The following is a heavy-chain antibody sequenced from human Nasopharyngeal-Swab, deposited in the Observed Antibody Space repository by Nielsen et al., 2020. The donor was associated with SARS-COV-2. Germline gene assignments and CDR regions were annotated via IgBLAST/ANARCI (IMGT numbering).Heavy chain of an antibody. V-gene: IGHV4-59*01. CDR3: ARAREIGNQWLVPFGY. D-gene: IGHD6-19*01. Sequence: SETLSLTCTVSGGSISSYYWSWIRQPPGKGLEWIGYIYYSGSTNYNPSLKSRVTISVDTSKNQFSLKLSSVTAADTAVYYCARAREIGNQWLVPFGYWGQGTLVTVSS. J-gene: IGHJ4*02. CDR2: IYYSGST. CDR1: GGSISSYY.